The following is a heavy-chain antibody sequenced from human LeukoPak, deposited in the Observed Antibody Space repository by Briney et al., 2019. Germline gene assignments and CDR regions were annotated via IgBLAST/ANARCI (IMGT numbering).Heavy chain of an antibody. V-gene: IGHV1-18*01. Sequence: ASVKVSCKASGYTFTSYDINWVRQATGQGLEWMGWISGSTGDTNYAQKFQGRVTMTADTSSSTAYMELRSLRSDDTAIYYCARDENYGIFFNVDYWGQGTLVTVSS. D-gene: IGHD4-17*01. CDR3: ARDENYGIFFNVDY. J-gene: IGHJ4*02. CDR1: GYTFTSYD. CDR2: ISGSTGDT.